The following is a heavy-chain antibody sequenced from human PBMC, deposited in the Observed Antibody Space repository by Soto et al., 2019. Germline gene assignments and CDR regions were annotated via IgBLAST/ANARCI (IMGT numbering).Heavy chain of an antibody. CDR2: INAGNGDT. V-gene: IGHV1-3*01. CDR3: ARDPGTGAALRAYHFDY. D-gene: IGHD1-1*01. CDR1: RYSFTTYA. J-gene: IGHJ4*02. Sequence: QVQLVQSGAEVKKPGASVKVSCKASRYSFTTYALHWVRQAPGQRLEWMGWINAGNGDTKYSEKFQGRVTITRDTSASTAYMELSSLRSEDTSVYYCARDPGTGAALRAYHFDYWGQGTLVTVSS.